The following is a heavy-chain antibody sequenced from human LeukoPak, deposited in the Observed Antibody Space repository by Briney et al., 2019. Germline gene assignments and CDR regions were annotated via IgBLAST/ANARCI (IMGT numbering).Heavy chain of an antibody. Sequence: SETLSLTCTVSGGSISSYYWSWIRQPPGKGLEWIGHIYYSGSTNYNPSLKSRVPISVDTSKNQFSLKLSPASAPDTPLYYCAKATITGPIYAFEMWGLGTMVTVSS. CDR3: AKATITGPIYAFEM. V-gene: IGHV4-59*12. D-gene: IGHD1-20*01. CDR1: GGSISSYY. J-gene: IGHJ3*02. CDR2: IYYSGST.